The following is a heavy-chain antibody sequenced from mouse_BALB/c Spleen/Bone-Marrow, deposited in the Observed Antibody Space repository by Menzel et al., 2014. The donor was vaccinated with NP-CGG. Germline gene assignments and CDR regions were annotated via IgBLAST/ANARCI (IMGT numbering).Heavy chain of an antibody. D-gene: IGHD2-14*01. Sequence: EVKLVESGAELVKPGASVKLSCTASGFNIKDTYMHWVKQRPEQGLEWIGRVDPANGNTKYGPKFQGKATITADTSSNTAYLQLSSLTSEDTAVYYCARYRLGTYLDYWGQGTTLTVSS. CDR1: GFNIKDTY. J-gene: IGHJ2*01. V-gene: IGHV14-3*02. CDR3: ARYRLGTYLDY. CDR2: VDPANGNT.